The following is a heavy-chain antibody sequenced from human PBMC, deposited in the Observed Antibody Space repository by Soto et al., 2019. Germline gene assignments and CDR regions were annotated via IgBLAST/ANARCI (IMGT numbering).Heavy chain of an antibody. Sequence: GGSLRLSCAASEFTFDKYYLTWGRQAPGKGPEWVANIKPDGSEQYYVDSVKGRFTISRDNANNSLYLQMNSLRAEDTAVYFCARGNWNYYYGFDVWGQGTTVTVSS. V-gene: IGHV3-7*03. J-gene: IGHJ6*02. D-gene: IGHD1-20*01. CDR3: ARGNWNYYYGFDV. CDR1: EFTFDKYY. CDR2: IKPDGSEQ.